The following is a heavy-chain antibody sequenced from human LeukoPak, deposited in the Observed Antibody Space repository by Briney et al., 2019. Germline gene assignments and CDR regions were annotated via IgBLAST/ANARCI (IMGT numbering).Heavy chain of an antibody. Sequence: PGGSLRLSCAASGFTFNVAWMSWVRQTPGKGLEWIGYIYYSGSTYYNPSLKSRVTISVDTSKNQFSLKLSSVTAADTAVYYCARESLGVVIMGGAFGIWGQGTMVTVSS. CDR2: IYYSGST. D-gene: IGHD3-3*01. CDR1: GFTFNVAW. CDR3: ARESLGVVIMGGAFGI. J-gene: IGHJ3*02. V-gene: IGHV4-4*02.